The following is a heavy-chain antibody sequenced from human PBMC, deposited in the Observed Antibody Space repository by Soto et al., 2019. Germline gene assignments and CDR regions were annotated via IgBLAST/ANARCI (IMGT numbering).Heavy chain of an antibody. J-gene: IGHJ3*02. CDR1: GYTFTGYF. D-gene: IGHD1-26*01. CDR2: INPNSGGT. CDR3: ARVPPTSDAFDI. Sequence: GASVKVSCKASGYTFTGYFMHWVRQAPGQGLEWMGWINPNSGGTNYAQKFRGWVTMTRDTSISTAYMEVRNLRSDDTAVYYCARVPPTSDAFDIWGQGTMVPVSS. V-gene: IGHV1-2*04.